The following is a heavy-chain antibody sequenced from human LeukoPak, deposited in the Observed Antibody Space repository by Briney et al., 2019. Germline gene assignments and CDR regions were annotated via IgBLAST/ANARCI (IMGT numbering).Heavy chain of an antibody. CDR1: GGTFSSYA. V-gene: IGHV1-69*01. D-gene: IGHD1-14*01. J-gene: IGHJ5*02. Sequence: GSSVKVSRKASGGTFSSYAISWVRQAPGQGLEWMGGIIPIFGTANYAQKFRGRVTITADESTSTAYMELSSLRSEDTAVYYCARHHRIGIRSLQIDPWGQGTLVTVSS. CDR3: ARHHRIGIRSLQIDP. CDR2: IIPIFGTA.